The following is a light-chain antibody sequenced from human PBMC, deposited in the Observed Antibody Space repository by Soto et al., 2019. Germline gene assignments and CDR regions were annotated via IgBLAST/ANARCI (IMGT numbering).Light chain of an antibody. CDR3: CSFSGTNTLHV. CDR1: SSDVGGYDY. CDR2: DVN. Sequence: QSVLTQPRSVSGSPRQSVTISCTGTSSDVGGYDYVSWYQQHPGKAPKLILYDVNQRPSGVPDRFSGSKSGNAASLTISGLQSEDEADYYCCSFSGTNTLHVFGTGTKVTVL. J-gene: IGLJ1*01. V-gene: IGLV2-11*01.